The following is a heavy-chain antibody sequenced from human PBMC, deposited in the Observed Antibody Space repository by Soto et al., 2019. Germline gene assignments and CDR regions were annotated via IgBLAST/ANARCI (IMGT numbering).Heavy chain of an antibody. CDR3: ARDRGYGGDYVDY. CDR2: IHSSGDTM. V-gene: IGHV3-11*01. D-gene: IGHD3-10*01. Sequence: QVQLVESGGALVKPGGSLRLSCAASGFTFSDFYMSWIRQAPGKGLEWVSYIHSSGDTMYYADSVKGRLTISRDNAKKSLYLQMNSLRAEDTAVYYCARDRGYGGDYVDYWGQGTLVTVSS. CDR1: GFTFSDFY. J-gene: IGHJ4*02.